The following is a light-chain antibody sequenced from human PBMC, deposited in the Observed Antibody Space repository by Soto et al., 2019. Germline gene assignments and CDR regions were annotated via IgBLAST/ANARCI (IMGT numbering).Light chain of an antibody. V-gene: IGLV1-44*01. CDR2: SNN. CDR3: VAWDESLHGYGV. CDR1: SSNIGSNT. J-gene: IGLJ2*01. Sequence: QSVLTQPPSASGTPGQRVTISCSGSSSNIGSNTVNWYQQLPGTAPKLVIYSNNQRPSGVPDRFSGSKSGTSASLAISGLQSEVKADYYCVAWDESLHGYGVFGGGSKFTVL.